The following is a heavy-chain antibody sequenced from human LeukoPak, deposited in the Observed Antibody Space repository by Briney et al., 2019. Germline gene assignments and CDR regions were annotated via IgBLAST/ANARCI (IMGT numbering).Heavy chain of an antibody. J-gene: IGHJ4*02. CDR3: ARQAVAGNGFDY. D-gene: IGHD6-19*01. V-gene: IGHV4-39*01. Sequence: KPSETLSLTCTVSGGSISSSSYYWGWIRQPPGKGLEGMGTIYYSGNTYYNPSLKSRASISVDTSKNQFSLKLSSVTAADTAVYYCARQAVAGNGFDYWGQGTLVTVSS. CDR2: IYYSGNT. CDR1: GGSISSSSYY.